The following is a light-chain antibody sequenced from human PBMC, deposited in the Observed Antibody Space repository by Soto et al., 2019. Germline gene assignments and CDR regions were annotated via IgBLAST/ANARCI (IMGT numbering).Light chain of an antibody. CDR2: DVS. CDR3: SSYTSSSTHVV. J-gene: IGLJ2*01. V-gene: IGLV2-14*01. CDR1: SSDVGGYNY. Sequence: QSALTQPAYVSGSPGQSITISCTGTSSDVGGYNYVSWYQQHPGKAPKLMIYDVSNRPSGVSDRFSGSKSGNTASLTISGLQAEDESDYDCSSYTSSSTHVVFGGGTKLTVL.